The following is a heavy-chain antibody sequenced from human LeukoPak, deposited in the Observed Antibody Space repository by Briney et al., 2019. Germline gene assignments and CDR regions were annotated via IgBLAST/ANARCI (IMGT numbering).Heavy chain of an antibody. CDR2: IYYSGST. J-gene: IGHJ4*02. Sequence: SETLSLTCTVSGGSFRSSSYYWGWIRQTPGKGLGWIGCIYYSGSTYYNPSLKSRVTISVDTSENQFSLKLSSVTAADTAVYYCASAGYSSGWSRGRYFDYWGQGTLVTVSS. D-gene: IGHD6-19*01. CDR1: GGSFRSSSYY. CDR3: ASAGYSSGWSRGRYFDY. V-gene: IGHV4-39*01.